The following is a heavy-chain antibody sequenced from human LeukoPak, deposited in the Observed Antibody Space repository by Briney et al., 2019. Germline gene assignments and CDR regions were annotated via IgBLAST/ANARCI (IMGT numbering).Heavy chain of an antibody. J-gene: IGHJ4*02. CDR1: GFTFSSYA. D-gene: IGHD2-21*02. V-gene: IGHV3-23*01. CDR2: ISGSGGST. Sequence: GGSLRLSCAASGFTFSSYAMGWVRQAPGKGLEWVSDISGSGGSTYYADSVKGRFTISRDNSKNTLYLQMNRLRAEDTAVYYCAKGLTHQDYWGQGTLVTVSS. CDR3: AKGLTHQDY.